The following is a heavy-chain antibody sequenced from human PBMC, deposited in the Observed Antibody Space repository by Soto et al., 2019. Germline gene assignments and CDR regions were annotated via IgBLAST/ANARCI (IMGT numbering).Heavy chain of an antibody. V-gene: IGHV4-59*01. J-gene: IGHJ5*02. CDR1: GCSISPYY. Sequence: PSETLSLTCTFSGCSISPYYWSWIRQSPGKGLEWIGYISYSASTNENPSLKSRVTISLDTSKNHFSLKLSSVTVSDTALFFFARELGLVPNGTTEWFDHWGQGTM. CDR3: ARELGLVPNGTTEWFDH. D-gene: IGHD1-1*01. CDR2: ISYSAST.